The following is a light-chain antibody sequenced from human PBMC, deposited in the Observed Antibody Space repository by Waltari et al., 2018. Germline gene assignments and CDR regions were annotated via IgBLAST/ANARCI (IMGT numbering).Light chain of an antibody. Sequence: QSALTQPASVSGSPGQSITISCTGTSSDVGAYIYVTWYQQHTCKAPKLLIYDVNTRPAGVCNRFSGSTSGNPASLTISGLQAEDGADYYCSSYTSSTTLFGGGTKLTVL. CDR1: SSDVGAYIY. V-gene: IGLV2-14*03. CDR3: SSYTSSTTL. CDR2: DVN. J-gene: IGLJ2*01.